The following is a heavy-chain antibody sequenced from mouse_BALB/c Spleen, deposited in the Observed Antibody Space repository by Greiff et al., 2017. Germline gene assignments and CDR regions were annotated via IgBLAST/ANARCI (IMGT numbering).Heavy chain of an antibody. V-gene: IGHV1-14*01. Sequence: VQLQQSGPELVKPGASVKLSCKASGYTFTSYVMHWVKQKHGQGLEWIGYINPYNDGTKYNEKFIGKATLTSNKSASTAYMELSSLTSEDSAVYYCARTDYGNYWFADWGQGTLVTVSA. CDR1: GYTFTSYV. CDR3: ARTDYGNYWFAD. D-gene: IGHD2-1*01. J-gene: IGHJ3*01. CDR2: INPYNDGT.